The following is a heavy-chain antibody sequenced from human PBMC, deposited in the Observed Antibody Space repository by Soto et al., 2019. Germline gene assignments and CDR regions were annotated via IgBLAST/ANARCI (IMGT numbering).Heavy chain of an antibody. J-gene: IGHJ4*02. Sequence: ASVKVSCKASGGTFSSYAISWVRQAPGQGLEWMGRIIPILGIANYAQKFQGRVTITADKSTSTAYMELSSLRSEDTAVYYCARDVPYDYGGNHVGFDYWGQGTLVTVSS. CDR2: IIPILGIA. V-gene: IGHV1-69*04. D-gene: IGHD4-17*01. CDR1: GGTFSSYA. CDR3: ARDVPYDYGGNHVGFDY.